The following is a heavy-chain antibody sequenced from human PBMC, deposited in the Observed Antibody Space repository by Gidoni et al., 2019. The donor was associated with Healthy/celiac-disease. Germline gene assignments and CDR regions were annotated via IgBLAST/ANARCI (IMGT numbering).Heavy chain of an antibody. CDR3: AREAGFYYDSSGYDAFDI. V-gene: IGHV3-33*01. CDR1: GFTFSRYG. J-gene: IGHJ3*02. D-gene: IGHD3-22*01. CDR2: IWYDGSNK. Sequence: QVQLVESGGGVVQPGRSLRLSCAASGFTFSRYGMHWVRQAPGKGRELVAVIWYDGSNKYYADSVKGRFTISRDNSKNTLYLQMNSLRAEDTAVYYCAREAGFYYDSSGYDAFDIWGQGTMVTVSS.